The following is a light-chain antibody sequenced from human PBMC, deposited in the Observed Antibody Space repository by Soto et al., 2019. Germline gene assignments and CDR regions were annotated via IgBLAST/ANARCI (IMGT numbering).Light chain of an antibody. Sequence: LTQPPSASGTPGQRVTISCSGSSSKIGSNTVSWYQHLPRTAPKLLIYSNNQRPSGVPDRFSSSKSGTSASLAISGLQSEDEADYYCAAWDDTLNGLYVFGTGTKVTVL. V-gene: IGLV1-44*01. CDR3: AAWDDTLNGLYV. CDR1: SSKIGSNT. CDR2: SNN. J-gene: IGLJ1*01.